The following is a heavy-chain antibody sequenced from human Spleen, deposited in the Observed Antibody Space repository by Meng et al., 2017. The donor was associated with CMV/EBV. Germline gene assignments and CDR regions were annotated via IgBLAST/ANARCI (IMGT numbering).Heavy chain of an antibody. J-gene: IGHJ4*02. D-gene: IGHD7-27*01. V-gene: IGHV1-18*01. CDR1: GYTFTTYG. Sequence: ASVKVSCKTSGYTFTTYGINWVRQAPGQGLEWMGWISGYNGNTNYAQQFQGRVTLTRDTSINTGYMELTRLTSDDTAVYYCARDNNWGPDYWGQGTLVTASS. CDR3: ARDNNWGPDY. CDR2: ISGYNGNT.